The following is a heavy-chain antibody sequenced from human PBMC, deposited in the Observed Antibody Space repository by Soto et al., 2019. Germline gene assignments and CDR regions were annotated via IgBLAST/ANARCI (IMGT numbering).Heavy chain of an antibody. CDR3: ARDKGYYYDISGYYFNDAFDI. J-gene: IGHJ3*02. V-gene: IGHV3-48*03. D-gene: IGHD3-22*01. Sequence: EVQLVESGGGLVQPGGSLRLSCAASGFTFSSYEMNWVRQAPGKGLEWVSYISSSGSTIYYADSVKGRFTISRDNAKNSLYLQMNSLRAEDTAVYYCARDKGYYYDISGYYFNDAFDIWGQGTMVTVSS. CDR2: ISSSGSTI. CDR1: GFTFSSYE.